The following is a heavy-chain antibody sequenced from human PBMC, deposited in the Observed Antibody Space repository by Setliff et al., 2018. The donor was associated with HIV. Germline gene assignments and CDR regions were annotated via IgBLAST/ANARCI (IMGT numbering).Heavy chain of an antibody. D-gene: IGHD6-13*01. J-gene: IGHJ4*02. CDR2: INWSGGST. Sequence: QSGGSLRLSCAASGFTFDDYAMHWVRQAPGKGPEWVSGINWSGGSTGYADSVKGRFTISRDNAKNSLYLQMNSLRAEDTAVYYCARGFTAAAGPTGYWGQGTLVTVSS. CDR3: ARGFTAAAGPTGY. CDR1: GFTFDDYA. V-gene: IGHV3-9*01.